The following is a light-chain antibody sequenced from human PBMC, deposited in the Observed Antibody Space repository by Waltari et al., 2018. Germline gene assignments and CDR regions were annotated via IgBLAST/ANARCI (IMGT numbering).Light chain of an antibody. Sequence: DVVMTQSPDAVAVSLRGGTTINCKSSQSVFDTSVNTNYLAWYQQKPGQAPKLLIYWASVRASGIPDRFSGSGSGTDFSLAISGVEAEDVAVYYCQQFYSVHSISFGGGTRVEI. J-gene: IGKJ4*01. CDR2: WAS. CDR1: QSVFDTSVNTNY. CDR3: QQFYSVHSIS. V-gene: IGKV4-1*01.